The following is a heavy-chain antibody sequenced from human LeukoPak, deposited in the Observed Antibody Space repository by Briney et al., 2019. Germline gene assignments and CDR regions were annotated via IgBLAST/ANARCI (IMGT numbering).Heavy chain of an antibody. CDR2: IYYSGST. CDR1: GGSISSYY. D-gene: IGHD3-22*01. V-gene: IGHV4-59*01. J-gene: IGHJ3*02. Sequence: SETLSLTCTVSGGSISSYYWSWIRQPPGKGLEWIGYIYYSGSTNYNPSLKSRVTISVDTSKNQFSLKLDSVTAADTAVYYRARRHYYYDSSGYSHHAFDIWGQGTMVTVSS. CDR3: ARRHYYYDSSGYSHHAFDI.